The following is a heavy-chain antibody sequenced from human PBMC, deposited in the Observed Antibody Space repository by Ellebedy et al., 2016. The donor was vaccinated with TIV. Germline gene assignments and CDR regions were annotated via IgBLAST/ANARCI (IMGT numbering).Heavy chain of an antibody. Sequence: GESLKISCAASGFTXRTYGXHCVPPAPGKVXEWVAVISDVGNNKYYADSVKGRFTISRDNSENTLYLHMNSLRTEDTAVYYSAKDATEKAQISREQDSWGQGTLVTVSS. CDR1: GFTXRTYG. CDR3: AKDATEKAQISREQDS. V-gene: IGHV3-30*18. J-gene: IGHJ4*02. D-gene: IGHD5-24*01. CDR2: ISDVGNNK.